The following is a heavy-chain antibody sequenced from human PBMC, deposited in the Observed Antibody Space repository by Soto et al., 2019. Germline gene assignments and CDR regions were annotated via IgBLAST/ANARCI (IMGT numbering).Heavy chain of an antibody. V-gene: IGHV1-69*01. J-gene: IGHJ4*02. CDR2: IIPIFGTA. Sequence: QVQLVQSGAEVRKPGSSVRVSCKASGGSFTRHTISWVRQAPGQGLEWMGGIIPIFGTANQAQKFQGRVMIIADESTSTGSMELSSLRSDDTAIYYCARGWGYDSTDYYYAYWGQGTLVIVSS. D-gene: IGHD3-22*01. CDR1: GGSFTRHT. CDR3: ARGWGYDSTDYYYAY.